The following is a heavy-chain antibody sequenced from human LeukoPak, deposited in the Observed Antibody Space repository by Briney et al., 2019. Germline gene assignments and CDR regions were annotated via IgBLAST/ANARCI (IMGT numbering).Heavy chain of an antibody. D-gene: IGHD3-10*01. CDR3: ARPYGSGSYYPAY. J-gene: IGHJ4*02. Sequence: GGSLRLSRAASGFTFSSYNMNWVRQAPGKGLDWVSSISSSSSYIYYADSVRGRFTISRDDAKDSLYLQMNSLRVEDTAVYYCARPYGSGSYYPAYWGQGTLVTVSS. CDR1: GFTFSSYN. V-gene: IGHV3-21*01. CDR2: ISSSSSYI.